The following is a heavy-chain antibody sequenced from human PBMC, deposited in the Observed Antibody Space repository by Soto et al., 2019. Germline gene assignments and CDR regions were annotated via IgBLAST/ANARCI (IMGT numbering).Heavy chain of an antibody. V-gene: IGHV3-13*01. Sequence: EVQLVESGGGLVQPGGSLRLSCAASGFTFSSYDMHWVRQATGKGLEWVSAIGTAGDTYYPGSVKGRFTISRENAKNSLYLQMNSLRAGDTAVYYCARGQAVAAGNWFDPWGQGTLVTVSS. CDR2: IGTAGDT. CDR1: GFTFSSYD. CDR3: ARGQAVAAGNWFDP. J-gene: IGHJ5*02. D-gene: IGHD6-19*01.